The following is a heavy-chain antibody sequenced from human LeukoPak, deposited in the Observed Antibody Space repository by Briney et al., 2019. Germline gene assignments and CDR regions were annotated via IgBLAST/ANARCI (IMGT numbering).Heavy chain of an antibody. D-gene: IGHD3-22*01. V-gene: IGHV3-48*03. CDR3: ARAISGYYYDSSGYYYFDY. CDR2: ISSSGSTI. CDR1: GFTFSSYE. Sequence: PGGSLRLSCAASGFTFSSYEMNWVRQAPGKGLEWVSYISSSGSTIYYADSVKGRFTISRDNAKNSLYLQMNSLRAEDTAVYYCARAISGYYYDSSGYYYFDYWGQGTLVTVRS. J-gene: IGHJ4*02.